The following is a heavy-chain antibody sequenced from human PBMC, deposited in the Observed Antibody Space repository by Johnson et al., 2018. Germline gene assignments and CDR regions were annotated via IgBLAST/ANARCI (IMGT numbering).Heavy chain of an antibody. Sequence: VQLVESGGGWVQXGGSXKLXCSASGFTFSSYWMNWVRQAPGKGLEWVANIKEDGSVKYYVASVKGRFTISRDNGKNPLYLQMNSLSEEDTAVYYFARDERSMMRGVPEYWGQGTLVTVSS. CDR2: IKEDGSVK. CDR3: ARDERSMMRGVPEY. CDR1: GFTFSSYW. J-gene: IGHJ4*02. V-gene: IGHV3-7*01. D-gene: IGHD3-10*01.